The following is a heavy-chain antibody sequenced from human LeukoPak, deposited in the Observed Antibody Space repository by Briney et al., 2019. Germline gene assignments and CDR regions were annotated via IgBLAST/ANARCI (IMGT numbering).Heavy chain of an antibody. Sequence: GGSLRLSCAASGSTFSSHAMSWVRQAPGKGLEWVSAISGSGGSTYYADSVKGRFTISRDNSKNTLYLQMNSLRAEDTAVYYCAILVGGGSYYAGWFDPRGQGTLVTVSS. V-gene: IGHV3-23*01. CDR1: GSTFSSHA. J-gene: IGHJ5*02. CDR3: AILVGGGSYYAGWFDP. D-gene: IGHD1-26*01. CDR2: ISGSGGST.